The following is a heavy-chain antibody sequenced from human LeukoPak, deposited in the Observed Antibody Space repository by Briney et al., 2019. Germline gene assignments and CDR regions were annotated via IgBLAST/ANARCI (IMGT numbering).Heavy chain of an antibody. Sequence: GASLKISCKGSGYRFTSYWIGWVRPMPGKGLEWMGIIYPGDSDTRYSPFFQGQVTISADKSISTAYLQWSSLKASDTAMYYCARLNYYDSSGYESNWFDPWGQGTLVTVSS. D-gene: IGHD3-22*01. J-gene: IGHJ5*02. CDR1: GYRFTSYW. CDR3: ARLNYYDSSGYESNWFDP. V-gene: IGHV5-51*01. CDR2: IYPGDSDT.